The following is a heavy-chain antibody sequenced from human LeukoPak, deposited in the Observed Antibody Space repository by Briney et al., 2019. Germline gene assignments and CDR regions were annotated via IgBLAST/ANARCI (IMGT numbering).Heavy chain of an antibody. Sequence: GGSLRLSCAASGFTFTSVWMHWFRQAPGRGLVWISRISTDGAITGYADSVKGRFTISRDNAKNTLYLQMNSLRAEDTAVYYCARGDSSGYYFDYWGQGTLVTVSS. CDR2: ISTDGAIT. CDR3: ARGDSSGYYFDY. CDR1: GFTFTSVW. D-gene: IGHD3-22*01. V-gene: IGHV3-74*01. J-gene: IGHJ4*02.